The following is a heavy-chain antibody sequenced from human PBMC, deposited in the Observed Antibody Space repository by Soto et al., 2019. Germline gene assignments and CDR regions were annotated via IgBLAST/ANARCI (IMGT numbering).Heavy chain of an antibody. CDR1: GYTFTSYA. CDR2: INAGNGNT. D-gene: IGHD3-16*01. V-gene: IGHV1-3*01. CDR3: ARDSPFEDYGAFDI. J-gene: IGHJ3*02. Sequence: QVQLVQSGAEVKKPGASVKVSCKASGYTFTSYAMHWVRQAPGQRLEWMGWINAGNGNTKYSQKFQGRVTITRDTSASTAYMELSRLRSEDTAVYYCARDSPFEDYGAFDIWGQGTMVTVSS.